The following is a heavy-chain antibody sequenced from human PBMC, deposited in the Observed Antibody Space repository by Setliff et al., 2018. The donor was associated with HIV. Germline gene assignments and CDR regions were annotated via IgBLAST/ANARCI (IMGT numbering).Heavy chain of an antibody. CDR1: GFSFSSYA. D-gene: IGHD3-10*01. CDR3: AKDRGDHWLLFDY. J-gene: IGHJ4*02. CDR2: ISGSGGST. V-gene: IGHV3-23*01. Sequence: LRLSCAASGFSFSSYAMNWVRQAPGKGLEWVSVISGSGGSTFYADSVKGRFTISRDNSKNTLYLQMNSLRAEDTAVYYCAKDRGDHWLLFDYWGQGTLVTVSS.